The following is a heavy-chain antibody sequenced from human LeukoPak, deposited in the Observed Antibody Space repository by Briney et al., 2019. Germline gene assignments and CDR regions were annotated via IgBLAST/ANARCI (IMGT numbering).Heavy chain of an antibody. CDR3: ATEVVPGRKYYYGMDV. Sequence: GGSLRLSCAASGFTSSSYSMNWVHQAPGKGLEWVSFISSSSSYIYYADSVKGRFTISRDNAKNSLYLQMNSLRAEDTAVYYCATEVVPGRKYYYGMDVWGQGTTVTVSS. CDR2: ISSSSSYI. D-gene: IGHD2-2*01. CDR1: GFTSSSYS. V-gene: IGHV3-21*01. J-gene: IGHJ6*02.